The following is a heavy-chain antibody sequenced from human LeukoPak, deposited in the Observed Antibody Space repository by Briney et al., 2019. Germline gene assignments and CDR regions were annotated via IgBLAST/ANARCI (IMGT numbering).Heavy chain of an antibody. Sequence: KSGGSLRLSCAASGFTFSSYSMSWVRQAPGKGLEWVSSISSSSSYIYYADSVKGRFTISRDNAKNSLYLQMNSLRAEDTAVYYCASTFTTGDGNFDYWGQGTLVTVSS. CDR2: ISSSSSYI. CDR1: GFTFSSYS. J-gene: IGHJ4*02. CDR3: ASTFTTGDGNFDY. D-gene: IGHD7-27*01. V-gene: IGHV3-21*01.